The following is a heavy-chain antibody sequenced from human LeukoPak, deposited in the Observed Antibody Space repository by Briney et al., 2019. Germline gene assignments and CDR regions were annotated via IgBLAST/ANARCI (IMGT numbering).Heavy chain of an antibody. CDR1: GFTFSSYW. Sequence: GGSLRLSCAASGFTFSSYWMSWVRQAPGRGLEWVANIKLDGSEKYYVDSVKGRFTISRDNAKNSLYLQMNSLRAEDTAVYYCARALGDYYYYYMDVWGKGTTVTVSS. D-gene: IGHD7-27*01. J-gene: IGHJ6*03. CDR3: ARALGDYYYYYMDV. CDR2: IKLDGSEK. V-gene: IGHV3-7*01.